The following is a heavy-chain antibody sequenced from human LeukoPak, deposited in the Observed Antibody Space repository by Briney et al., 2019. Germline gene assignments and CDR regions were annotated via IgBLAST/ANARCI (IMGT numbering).Heavy chain of an antibody. V-gene: IGHV3-23*01. J-gene: IGHJ4*02. CDR2: LSGNGYKT. CDR1: GFAFSTYA. CDR3: ATRSFDY. Sequence: GGSLRLSCAASGFAFSTYAMSWVRQAPGKGLEWVSALSGNGYKTYYADSVKGRFTVSRDNSKNTLYLQMNSLRAEDTAVYYCATRSFDYWGQGTLVTVSS.